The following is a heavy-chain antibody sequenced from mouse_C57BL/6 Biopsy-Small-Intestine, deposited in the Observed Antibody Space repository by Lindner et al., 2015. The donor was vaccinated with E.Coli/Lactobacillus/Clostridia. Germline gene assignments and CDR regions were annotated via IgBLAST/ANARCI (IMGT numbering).Heavy chain of an antibody. CDR3: ARSRGYYGSRIDY. J-gene: IGHJ2*01. V-gene: IGHV1-9*01. CDR1: GYTFTGYW. CDR2: ILPGSGSP. Sequence: VQLQESGAELMKPGASVKLSCKATGYTFTGYWIEWVKQRPGHGLEWIGEILPGSGSPNYNEKFKDKATLTADKSSSTAYMQLSSLTYEDSAVYYCARSRGYYGSRIDYWGQGTTLTVSS. D-gene: IGHD1-1*01.